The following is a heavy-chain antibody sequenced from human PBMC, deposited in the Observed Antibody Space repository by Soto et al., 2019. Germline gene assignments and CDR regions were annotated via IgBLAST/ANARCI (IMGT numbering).Heavy chain of an antibody. Sequence: PGGSLRLSCAASGFTFSSYAMSWVRQAPGKGLEWVSAISGSGGSTYYADSVKGRFTISRDNSKNTLYLQMNSLRAEDTAVYYCAKRNSVPNFYDSSGYPEVPAYYYGMDVWGQGTTVTVSS. CDR2: ISGSGGST. D-gene: IGHD3-22*01. CDR3: AKRNSVPNFYDSSGYPEVPAYYYGMDV. J-gene: IGHJ6*02. V-gene: IGHV3-23*01. CDR1: GFTFSSYA.